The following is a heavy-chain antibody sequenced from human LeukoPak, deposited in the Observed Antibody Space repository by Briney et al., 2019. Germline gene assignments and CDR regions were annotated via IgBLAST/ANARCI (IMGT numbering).Heavy chain of an antibody. Sequence: GGSLRLSCAAAGFTFSSYWMSWVRQAPGKGLEWVANIKQDGSEKYYVDSVKGRFTISRDNAKNSLYLQMNSLRAEDTAVYYCARVGQVAARPPYYYYYMDVWGKGTTVTVSS. CDR2: IKQDGSEK. CDR1: GFTFSSYW. V-gene: IGHV3-7*01. J-gene: IGHJ6*03. CDR3: ARVGQVAARPPYYYYYMDV. D-gene: IGHD6-6*01.